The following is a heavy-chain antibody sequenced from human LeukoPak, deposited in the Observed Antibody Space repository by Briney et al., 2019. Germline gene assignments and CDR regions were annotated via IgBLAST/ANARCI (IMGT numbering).Heavy chain of an antibody. J-gene: IGHJ4*02. D-gene: IGHD5-24*01. V-gene: IGHV3-21*01. Sequence: PGGSLRLSCAASGFTFSSYSMNWVRQAPGKGLEWVSSISSSSSYIYYADSVKGRFTISRDNAKNSLYLQMNSLRAEDTAVYYCARRRDAYNPGLFDYWGQGTLVTVSS. CDR1: GFTFSSYS. CDR3: ARRRDAYNPGLFDY. CDR2: ISSSSSYI.